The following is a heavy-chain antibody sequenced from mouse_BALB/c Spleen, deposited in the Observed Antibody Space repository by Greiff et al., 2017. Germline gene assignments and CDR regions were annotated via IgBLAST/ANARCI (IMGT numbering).Heavy chain of an antibody. Sequence: VKLMESGPGLVAPSQSLSITCTVSGFSLTSYGVHWVRQPPGKGLEWLGVIWAGGSTNYNSALMSRLSISKDNSKSQVFLKMNSLQTDDTAMYYCARDATYDYEIYWYFDVWGAGTTVTVSS. CDR1: GFSLTSYG. CDR3: ARDATYDYEIYWYFDV. CDR2: IWAGGST. J-gene: IGHJ1*01. V-gene: IGHV2-9*02. D-gene: IGHD2-4*01.